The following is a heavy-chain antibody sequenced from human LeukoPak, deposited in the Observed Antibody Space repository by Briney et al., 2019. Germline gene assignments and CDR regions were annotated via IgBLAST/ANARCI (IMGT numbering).Heavy chain of an antibody. CDR2: IYTSGST. CDR3: ARGIAAAGIYYFDY. J-gene: IGHJ4*02. D-gene: IGHD6-13*01. Sequence: SQTLSLTCTVSGGSISSGSYYWSWIRQPAGRGLEWIGRIYTSGSTNYNPSLKSRVTISVDTSKNQFSLKLSSVTAADTAVCYCARGIAAAGIYYFDYWGQGTLVTVSS. CDR1: GGSISSGSYY. V-gene: IGHV4-61*02.